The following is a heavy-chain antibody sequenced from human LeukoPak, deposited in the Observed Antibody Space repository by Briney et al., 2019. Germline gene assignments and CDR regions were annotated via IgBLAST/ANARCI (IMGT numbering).Heavy chain of an antibody. J-gene: IGHJ4*02. CDR3: AKVRWGSDNALDS. CDR2: ISGSGGST. CDR1: GFTFSSYG. D-gene: IGHD3-16*01. Sequence: QTGGSLRLSCAASGFTFSSYGMSWVRQAPGKGLEWVSAISGSGGSTYYADSVKGRITISRDNSMNTLYLQMNSLRAEDTAVYYCAKVRWGSDNALDSWGQGTLVTGSS. V-gene: IGHV3-23*01.